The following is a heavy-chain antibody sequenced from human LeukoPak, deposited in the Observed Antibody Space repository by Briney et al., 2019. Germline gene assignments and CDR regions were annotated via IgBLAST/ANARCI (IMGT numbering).Heavy chain of an antibody. CDR3: ARSGQYSSGWYEFDI. Sequence: GESLKISCKGSGYSFTSYWIGWVRHMPEKGLEWMGIIYPGDSDTRYSPSFQGQVTISADKSISTAYLQWSSLKASDTAMYYCARSGQYSSGWYEFDIWGQGTMVTVSS. D-gene: IGHD6-19*01. J-gene: IGHJ3*02. CDR2: IYPGDSDT. CDR1: GYSFTSYW. V-gene: IGHV5-51*01.